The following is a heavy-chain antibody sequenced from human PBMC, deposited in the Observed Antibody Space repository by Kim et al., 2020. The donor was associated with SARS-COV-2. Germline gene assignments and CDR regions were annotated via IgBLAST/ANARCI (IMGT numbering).Heavy chain of an antibody. D-gene: IGHD6-19*01. CDR3: ARGVSSAWTLRAWFDP. Sequence: LRETLSLTCAVSGGSISSSSWWSWVRQPPGKGLEWIGEIDHSGDTNYNASLRSRVTISLDKAKNQFSLKLRSVTAADTAVYYCARGVSSAWTLRAWFDPWGQGTLVTVSS. CDR2: IDHSGDT. CDR1: GGSISSSSW. V-gene: IGHV4-4*02. J-gene: IGHJ5*02.